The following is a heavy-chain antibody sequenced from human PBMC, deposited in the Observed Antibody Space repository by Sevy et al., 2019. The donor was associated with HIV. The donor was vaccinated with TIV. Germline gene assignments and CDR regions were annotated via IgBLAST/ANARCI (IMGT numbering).Heavy chain of an antibody. CDR3: ARFGSYRLAYYGMDV. D-gene: IGHD3-9*01. CDR1: GYSFSNYW. V-gene: IGHV5-51*01. J-gene: IGHJ6*02. CDR2: IYPGDSDT. Sequence: GESLKISCKGSGYSFSNYWIGWVRQMPGKGLELMGIIYPGDSDTRYSPSFQGQVTISVDKSSSTAYLQWSRLRASDTAMYYCARFGSYRLAYYGMDVWGQRTTVTVSS.